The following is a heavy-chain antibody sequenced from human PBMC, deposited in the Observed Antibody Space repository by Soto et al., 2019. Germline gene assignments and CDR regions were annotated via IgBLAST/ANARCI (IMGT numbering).Heavy chain of an antibody. CDR1: GFSFSTCD. Sequence: PGGSLRLSCAASGFSFSTCDIHWVRQAPGNGLDWVSYISSSGSTIYYADSVKGRFTISRDNAKNSLYLQMNSLRAEDTAVYYCARDGGYYDSSGPMDVWGQGTTVTVSS. CDR2: ISSSGSTI. J-gene: IGHJ6*02. D-gene: IGHD3-22*01. CDR3: ARDGGYYDSSGPMDV. V-gene: IGHV3-48*04.